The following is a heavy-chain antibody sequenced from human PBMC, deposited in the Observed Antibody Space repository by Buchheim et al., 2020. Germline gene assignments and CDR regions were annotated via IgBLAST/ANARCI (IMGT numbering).Heavy chain of an antibody. J-gene: IGHJ4*02. D-gene: IGHD2-8*01. CDR2: ISYIIGS. CDR3: AREWSSFDY. Sequence: QVHLQESGPGLVKPSETLSLMCAVSGGSISNYKWAWIRQPPGKGLEWIGYISYIIGSNYNPSLKSRVTISVDTSNNQFSLKLTSVTAADTAVYYCAREWSSFDYWGQGTL. CDR1: GGSISNYK. V-gene: IGHV4-59*01.